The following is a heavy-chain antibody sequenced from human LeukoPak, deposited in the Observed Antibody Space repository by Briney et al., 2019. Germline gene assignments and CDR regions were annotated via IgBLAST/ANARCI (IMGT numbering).Heavy chain of an antibody. D-gene: IGHD7-27*01. J-gene: IGHJ2*01. V-gene: IGHV3-23*01. CDR3: ARELVSLGTGYFDL. CDR1: GFTFGTYG. CDR2: ITGSSTWT. Sequence: GGSLRLSCAASGFTFGTYGMTWVRQAPGKGLEWVSGITGSSTWTYYADSVRGRFTISRDNSKNTLHLQMNNLTADDTAIYYCARELVSLGTGYFDLWGRGTLVTVSS.